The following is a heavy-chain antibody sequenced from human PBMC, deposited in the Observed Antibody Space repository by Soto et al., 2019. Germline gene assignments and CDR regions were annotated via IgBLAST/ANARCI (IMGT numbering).Heavy chain of an antibody. CDR1: GLTFNNYA. Sequence: GGSLRPPCAPLGLTFNNYAMSLVAQAPGKGLEWVSAIRGRGGDTYYADSVKGRFTISRDNSKNTLDLQMNSLRAEDTAIYYCAKSRSVEDAFDIWGQGTMVTVSS. V-gene: IGHV3-23*01. CDR2: IRGRGGDT. J-gene: IGHJ3*02. CDR3: AKSRSVEDAFDI.